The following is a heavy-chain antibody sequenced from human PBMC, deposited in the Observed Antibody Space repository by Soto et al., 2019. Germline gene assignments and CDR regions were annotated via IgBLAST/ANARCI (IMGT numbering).Heavy chain of an antibody. D-gene: IGHD3-10*01. CDR1: GGTISSGGYY. J-gene: IGHJ3*02. Sequence: SETLPRTCTVSGGTISSGGYYLSWMHQHPGKGLERIGYISYSGSTYYNPALKSRVTISLDTSKNQFSLKLSSVTAADTAVYYCARDYGSGSYYRKGPDAFDIWGQGTMVTVSS. CDR3: ARDYGSGSYYRKGPDAFDI. CDR2: ISYSGST. V-gene: IGHV4-31*03.